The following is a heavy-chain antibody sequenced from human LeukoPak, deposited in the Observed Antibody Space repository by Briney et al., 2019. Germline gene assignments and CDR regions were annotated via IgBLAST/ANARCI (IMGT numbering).Heavy chain of an antibody. CDR3: ATRIAVAGFYDY. D-gene: IGHD6-19*01. CDR2: ISGSGGST. CDR1: GFTLSSYA. V-gene: IGHV3-23*01. J-gene: IGHJ4*02. Sequence: PPGGSLRLSCAASGFTLSSYAMSWVRQAPGKGLEWVSAISGSGGSTYYADSVKGRFTISRDNSKNTLYLQMNSLRAEDTAVYYCATRIAVAGFYDYWGQGTLVTVSS.